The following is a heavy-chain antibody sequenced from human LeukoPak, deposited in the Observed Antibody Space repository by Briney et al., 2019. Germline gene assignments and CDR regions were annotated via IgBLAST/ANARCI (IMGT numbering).Heavy chain of an antibody. CDR2: IDHTGRT. CDR3: AREGYGGNIDYMDV. CDR1: GFSISSGYY. D-gene: IGHD4-23*01. J-gene: IGHJ6*03. V-gene: IGHV4-38-2*02. Sequence: ASETLFLTCSVSGFSISSGYYWGWIRQSPGKGLEWIGSIDHTGRTFYHPSLTSRVTISVDTSKNQFSPRLSSVTAADTAVYYCAREGYGGNIDYMDVWGKGTTVTVSS.